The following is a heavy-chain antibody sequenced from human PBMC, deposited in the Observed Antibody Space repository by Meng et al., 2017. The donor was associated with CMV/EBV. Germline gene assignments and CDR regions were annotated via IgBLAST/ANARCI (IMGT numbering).Heavy chain of an antibody. CDR1: GYSISSYY. Sequence: SETLSLTCTVSGYSISSYYWSWIRQPPGKGLEWIGYIYYSGSTNYNPSLKSRVTISVDTSKNQFSLKLSSVTAADTAVYYCARVIKRLRYYGMDVWGQGTTVTVSS. J-gene: IGHJ6*02. CDR2: IYYSGST. D-gene: IGHD3-16*01. CDR3: ARVIKRLRYYGMDV. V-gene: IGHV4-59*01.